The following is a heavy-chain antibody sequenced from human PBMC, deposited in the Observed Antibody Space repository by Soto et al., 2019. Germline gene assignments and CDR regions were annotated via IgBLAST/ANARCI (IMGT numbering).Heavy chain of an antibody. D-gene: IGHD2-15*01. CDR2: ISGSGGST. V-gene: IGHV3-23*01. J-gene: IGHJ4*02. CDR3: AKGGGYSGGSAYYFDY. Sequence: GGSLRLSCAASGFTFSSYAMSWVRQAPGKGLEWVSAISGSGGSTYYADSVKGRFTICRDNSKNTLYLHMNSLRAEDAAVYYCAKGGGYSGGSAYYFDYWGQGTLVTVSS. CDR1: GFTFSSYA.